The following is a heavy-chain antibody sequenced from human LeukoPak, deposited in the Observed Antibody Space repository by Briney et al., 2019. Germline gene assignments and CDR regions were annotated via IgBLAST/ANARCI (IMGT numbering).Heavy chain of an antibody. V-gene: IGHV3-53*01. CDR3: AKGPSSGWSYFDY. Sequence: PGGSLRLSCAASGFTVSTNYMSWVRQAPGQGLEWVSVIYSGGSTYYADSVRGRFTISRDNSKNTLYLQMNSLRAEDTAVYYCAKGPSSGWSYFDYWGQGTQVTVSS. CDR1: GFTVSTNY. CDR2: IYSGGST. D-gene: IGHD6-19*01. J-gene: IGHJ4*02.